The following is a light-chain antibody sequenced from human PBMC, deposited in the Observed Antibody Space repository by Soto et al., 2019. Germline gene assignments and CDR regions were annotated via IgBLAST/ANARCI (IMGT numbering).Light chain of an antibody. J-gene: IGKJ3*01. Sequence: EIVLTQSPATRSLSPGERATLSCRASQSVSSYLAWYQQKPGQAPRLLIYDASNRATGIPARFSGSGSGTDFTLTISSLEPEDFAVYYCQQRSNGFTFGPGTKVDIK. CDR2: DAS. V-gene: IGKV3-11*01. CDR3: QQRSNGFT. CDR1: QSVSSY.